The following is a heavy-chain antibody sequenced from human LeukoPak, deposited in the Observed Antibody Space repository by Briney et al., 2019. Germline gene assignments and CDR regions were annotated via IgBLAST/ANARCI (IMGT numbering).Heavy chain of an antibody. D-gene: IGHD2-2*01. CDR1: GYTFTSYG. V-gene: IGHV1-69*05. CDR2: IIPIFGTA. Sequence: ASVKVSCKASGYTFTSYGISWVRQAPGQGLEWMGGIIPIFGTANYAQKFQGRVTITTDESTSTAYMELSSLRSEDTAVYYCARAEIPGEFDYWGQGTLVTVSS. J-gene: IGHJ4*02. CDR3: ARAEIPGEFDY.